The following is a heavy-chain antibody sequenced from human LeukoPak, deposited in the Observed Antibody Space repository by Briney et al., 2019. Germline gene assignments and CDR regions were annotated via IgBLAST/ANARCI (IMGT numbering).Heavy chain of an antibody. CDR3: GKDITAGGLDN. J-gene: IGHJ4*02. CDR2: IFWKSGGT. CDR1: GFTSDEHA. D-gene: IGHD6-13*01. Sequence: GGSLRLSCVLSGFTSDEHAMHWVRQAPGKGLEWVSGIFWKSGGTGYADSVKGRFTISRDTAKKSLYLQMNSLRAEDTALYYCGKDITAGGLDNWGQGTLVTVSS. V-gene: IGHV3-9*02.